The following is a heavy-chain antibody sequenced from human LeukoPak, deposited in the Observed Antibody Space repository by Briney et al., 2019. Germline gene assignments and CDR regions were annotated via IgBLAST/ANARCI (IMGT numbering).Heavy chain of an antibody. J-gene: IGHJ6*03. CDR1: GYTFSSYD. Sequence: ASVKVSCKASGYTFSSYDINWVRQATGQGLEWMGWMNPNSGNTGYAQKFQGRVTITTDESTSTAYMELSSLRSEDTAVYYCARLPIAARWGYYYYYMDVWGKGTTVTVYS. V-gene: IGHV1-8*03. CDR2: MNPNSGNT. D-gene: IGHD6-6*01. CDR3: ARLPIAARWGYYYYYMDV.